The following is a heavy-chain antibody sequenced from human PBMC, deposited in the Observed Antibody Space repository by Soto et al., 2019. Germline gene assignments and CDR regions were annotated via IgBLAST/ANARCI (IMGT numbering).Heavy chain of an antibody. J-gene: IGHJ6*02. Sequence: QVQLVESGGGVVQPGRSLRLSCAASGFTFSSYGMHWVRQAPGKGLEWVAVISYDGSNKYYADSVKGRFTISRDNSKNTLYLQMNSLSAEDTAVYYCAKDIALAGPYYYYGMDVWGQGTTVTVSS. D-gene: IGHD6-19*01. V-gene: IGHV3-30*18. CDR1: GFTFSSYG. CDR2: ISYDGSNK. CDR3: AKDIALAGPYYYYGMDV.